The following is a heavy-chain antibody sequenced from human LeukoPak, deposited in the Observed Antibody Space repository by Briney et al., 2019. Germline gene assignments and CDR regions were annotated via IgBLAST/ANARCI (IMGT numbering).Heavy chain of an antibody. J-gene: IGHJ4*02. CDR1: GGSISSSNW. CDR3: ARDRARLPHY. V-gene: IGHV4-4*02. CDR2: IYHSGST. Sequence: SETLSHTGSVSGGSISSSNWWRWVRQPPGKGLEWIGEIYHSGSTNYNPSLKSRVTISVDKSKNQFSLKLSSVTAADTAVYYCARDRARLPHYWGQGTLVTVSS. D-gene: IGHD6-6*01.